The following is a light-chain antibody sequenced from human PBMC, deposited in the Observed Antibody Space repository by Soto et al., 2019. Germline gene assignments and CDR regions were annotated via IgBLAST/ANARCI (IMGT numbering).Light chain of an antibody. CDR2: TAS. CDR3: QQSYSIPLT. Sequence: DIQMTQSPSSLSASVGDRVTITCRASQSISSNLNWYQQKPGKAPKLLIYTASSLQSGVPSRFSGSGSGTDFTLTISSLQHEDSATYYCQQSYSIPLTFGGGTKVETK. J-gene: IGKJ4*01. V-gene: IGKV1-39*01. CDR1: QSISSN.